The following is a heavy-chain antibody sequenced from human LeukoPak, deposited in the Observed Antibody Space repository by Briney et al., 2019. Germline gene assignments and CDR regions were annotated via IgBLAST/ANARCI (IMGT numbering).Heavy chain of an antibody. CDR1: GFTVSSNF. D-gene: IGHD2-15*01. Sequence: GGSLRPSCAASGFTVSSNFMSWVRRAPGKGLEWVSVVYSGGSTYYADSVKGRFTISRDNSKNTLNLQMNSLRAEDTAVYYCAKAGGYCSGGSCYSFPWFDPWGQGTLVTVSS. CDR2: VYSGGST. V-gene: IGHV3-66*01. CDR3: AKAGGYCSGGSCYSFPWFDP. J-gene: IGHJ5*02.